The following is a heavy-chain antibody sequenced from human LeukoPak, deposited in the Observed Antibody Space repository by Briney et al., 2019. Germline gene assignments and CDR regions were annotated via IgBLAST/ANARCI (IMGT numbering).Heavy chain of an antibody. Sequence: GGSLRLSCAASGFTFSSYGMHWVRQAPGKGLEWVAVISYDGSNKYYADSVKGRFTISRDNSKNTLYLQMNSLRAEDTAVYYCARVHRMYSSSWYGVLDYWGQGTLVTVSS. CDR2: ISYDGSNK. CDR3: ARVHRMYSSSWYGVLDY. D-gene: IGHD6-13*01. CDR1: GFTFSSYG. V-gene: IGHV3-30*19. J-gene: IGHJ4*02.